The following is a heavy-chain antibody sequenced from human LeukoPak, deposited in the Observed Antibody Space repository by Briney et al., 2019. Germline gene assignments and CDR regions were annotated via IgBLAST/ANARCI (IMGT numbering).Heavy chain of an antibody. J-gene: IGHJ5*02. CDR3: ARGTSYRTRDWFDP. D-gene: IGHD2-2*01. Sequence: SETLSLTCTVSGGSISSYYWSWIRQPPGKGLEWIGYIYYSGSTNYNPSLKSRVTISVDTSKNQFSLKLSSVTAADTAVYYCARGTSYRTRDWFDPWGQGTLVTVSS. CDR1: GGSISSYY. V-gene: IGHV4-59*08. CDR2: IYYSGST.